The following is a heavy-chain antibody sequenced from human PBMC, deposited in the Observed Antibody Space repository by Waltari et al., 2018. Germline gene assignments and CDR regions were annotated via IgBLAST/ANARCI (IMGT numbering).Heavy chain of an antibody. Sequence: EVQLVESGGGLVQPGGSLRLSCAASGFTFSRYWMSWVRKAPGKGLEGLANIKQDGSVKYYVDSVKGRFTISRDNAKNSLYLQMNSLRAEDTAVYYCARDNAAAEGMDVWGQGTTVTVSS. J-gene: IGHJ6*02. V-gene: IGHV3-7*01. CDR3: ARDNAAAEGMDV. CDR1: GFTFSRYW. D-gene: IGHD6-13*01. CDR2: IKQDGSVK.